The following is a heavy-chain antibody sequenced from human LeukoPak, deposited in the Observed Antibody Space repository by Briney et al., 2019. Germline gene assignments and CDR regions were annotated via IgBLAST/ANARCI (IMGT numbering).Heavy chain of an antibody. J-gene: IGHJ6*02. V-gene: IGHV3-21*01. CDR1: GFTFSSYS. D-gene: IGHD3-22*01. CDR2: ISSSSSYI. CDR3: ARGPMIAPPLDGDV. Sequence: PGGSLRLSCAASGFTFSSYSMNWVRQAPGKGLEWVSSISSSSSYIYYADSVKGRFTISRDNAKNSLYLQMNSLRAEDTAVYYCARGPMIAPPLDGDVWGQGTTVTVSS.